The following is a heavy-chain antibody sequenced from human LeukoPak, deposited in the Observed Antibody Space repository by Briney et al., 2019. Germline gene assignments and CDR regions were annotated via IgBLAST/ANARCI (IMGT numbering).Heavy chain of an antibody. CDR3: AKERTHLKIWFGEPFDY. CDR2: ISGSGGST. J-gene: IGHJ4*02. CDR1: GFTFSIYG. Sequence: PGGSLRLSCAASGFTFSIYGMSWVRQAPGKGLEWVSAISGSGGSTYYADSVKGRFTISRDNSKNTLYLQMNSLRAEDTAVYSCAKERTHLKIWFGEPFDYWGQGPLVTVSS. V-gene: IGHV3-23*01. D-gene: IGHD3-10*01.